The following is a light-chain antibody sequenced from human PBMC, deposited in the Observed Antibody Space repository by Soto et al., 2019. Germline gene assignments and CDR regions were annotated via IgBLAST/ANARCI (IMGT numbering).Light chain of an antibody. J-gene: IGKJ1*01. V-gene: IGKV1-13*02. CDR1: QDISNY. CDR2: DAS. Sequence: AIQLTQSPSSLSASLGDRVTITCQASQDISNYLNWYQQKPGKAPKLLIYDASSLESGVPSRLSGRGSGTEFTLTISSLQPDDFATYYCQQYNSYWTFGQGTKVDIK. CDR3: QQYNSYWT.